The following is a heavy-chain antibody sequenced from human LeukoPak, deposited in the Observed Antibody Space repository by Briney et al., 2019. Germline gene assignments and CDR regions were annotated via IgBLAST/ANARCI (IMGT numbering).Heavy chain of an antibody. Sequence: SLRLSCAASGFTFSSYAMHWVRQAPGKGLEWVAVISYDGSNKYYADSVKGRFTISRDNSKNTLYLQMNSLRAEDTAVYYCAKGGIVVVVAATTGDDWFDPWGQGTLVTVSS. CDR2: ISYDGSNK. D-gene: IGHD2-15*01. CDR3: AKGGIVVVVAATTGDDWFDP. J-gene: IGHJ5*02. CDR1: GFTFSSYA. V-gene: IGHV3-30*04.